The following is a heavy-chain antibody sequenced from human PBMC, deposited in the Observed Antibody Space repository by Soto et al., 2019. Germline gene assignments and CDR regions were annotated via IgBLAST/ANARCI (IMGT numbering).Heavy chain of an antibody. CDR3: ARIQGNGSGGTCPLYYYMDV. Sequence: SGPTLVNPTQTLTLTCTFSGFSLSTSGMCVSWIRQPPGKALEWLARIDWDDDKYYSTSLKTRLTISKDTSKNQVVLTMTNMDPVDSATYFCARIQGNGSGGTCPLYYYMDVWGKGTTVTVSS. CDR1: GFSLSTSGMC. V-gene: IGHV2-70*11. D-gene: IGHD2-15*01. CDR2: IDWDDDK. J-gene: IGHJ6*03.